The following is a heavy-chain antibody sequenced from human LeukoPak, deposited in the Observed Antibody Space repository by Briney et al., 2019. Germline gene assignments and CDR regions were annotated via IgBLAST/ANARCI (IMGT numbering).Heavy chain of an antibody. CDR2: ISWNSNSI. CDR3: TKDSRWLQLYIRGAYFDF. CDR1: GFSFDDYA. J-gene: IGHJ4*02. D-gene: IGHD5-24*01. Sequence: GRSLRLSCAASGFSFDDYAMHWVRQGPGKGLEWVSGISWNSNSIGYADSVKGRFTISRDNAKNYQYLQMNSLRPEDTALYYCTKDSRWLQLYIRGAYFDFWGQGTLVTVSS. V-gene: IGHV3-9*01.